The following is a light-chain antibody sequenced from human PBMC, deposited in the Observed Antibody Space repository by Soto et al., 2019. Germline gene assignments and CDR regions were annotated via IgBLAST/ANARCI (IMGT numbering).Light chain of an antibody. CDR1: QSVLYTSSNKHY. Sequence: DIVMTQSPDSLAVSLGERAAINCKSSQSVLYTSSNKHYLAWYQQKPGRSPTLLIYWASTRQSWVPDRFSGSGSGTDCTLTISSLQAEDVAVYYCQQYAHVPLTFGQGTRLEIK. J-gene: IGKJ5*01. CDR3: QQYAHVPLT. V-gene: IGKV4-1*01. CDR2: WAS.